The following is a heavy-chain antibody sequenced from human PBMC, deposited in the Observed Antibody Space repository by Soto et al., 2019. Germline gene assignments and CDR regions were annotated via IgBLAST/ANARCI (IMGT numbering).Heavy chain of an antibody. CDR3: ARGRSSVPDRRGIGYYGLDV. V-gene: IGHV4-34*01. J-gene: IGHJ6*02. Sequence: QVQLQQWGAEVLKPSETLSLTCVVNGGSFSGYYWSWIRQPPGKGLEWIGEINDSGITDSNPSLESRVTISVDRSKTQFSLKLNSVTAAATAVYHCARGRSSVPDRRGIGYYGLDVWGQGTTVTVSS. CDR1: GGSFSGYY. CDR2: INDSGIT. D-gene: IGHD3-3*01.